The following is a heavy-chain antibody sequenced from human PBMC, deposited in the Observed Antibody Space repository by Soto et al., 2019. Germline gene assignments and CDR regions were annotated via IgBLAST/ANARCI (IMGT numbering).Heavy chain of an antibody. V-gene: IGHV4-31*03. J-gene: IGHJ6*02. D-gene: IGHD2-21*01. CDR1: GGSISSGGYY. Sequence: SETLSLTCTVSGGSISSGGYYWSWIRQHPGKGLEWIGYIYYSGSTYYNPSLKSRVTISVDTSKNQFSLKLSSVTAADTAVYYCSSGCGSYYYYGMDFWGQGTTDPVSS. CDR2: IYYSGST. CDR3: SSGCGSYYYYGMDF.